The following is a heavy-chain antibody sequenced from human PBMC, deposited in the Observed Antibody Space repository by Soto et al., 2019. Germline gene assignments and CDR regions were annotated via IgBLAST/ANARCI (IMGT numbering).Heavy chain of an antibody. CDR1: GFTFSSYG. CDR2: ISYDGSNK. V-gene: IGHV3-30*18. D-gene: IGHD1-26*01. CDR3: AKDRQPLPNYDGMDV. J-gene: IGHJ6*02. Sequence: QVQLVESGGGVVQPGRSLRLSCAASGFTFSSYGMHWVRQAPGKGLEWVAVISYDGSNKYYADSVKGRFTISRDNSKNTLYLQMNSLRAYDTAVYYCAKDRQPLPNYDGMDVWGQGTTVTVSS.